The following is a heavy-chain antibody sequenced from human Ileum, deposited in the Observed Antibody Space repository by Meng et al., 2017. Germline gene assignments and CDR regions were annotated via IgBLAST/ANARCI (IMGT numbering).Heavy chain of an antibody. Sequence: QVQLQESGPGLVKPSGTLPLTCAVSGGSIRISNWWTWVRQPPGKGLEWIGEIYHTGGTNYNPSLKRRVTISVDKSKNQFSLEVTSVTAADTAVYYCARVRCASVSCYGDSYFDYWGQGILVTVSS. CDR1: GGSIRISNW. D-gene: IGHD2-15*01. CDR3: ARVRCASVSCYGDSYFDY. J-gene: IGHJ4*02. V-gene: IGHV4-4*02. CDR2: IYHTGGT.